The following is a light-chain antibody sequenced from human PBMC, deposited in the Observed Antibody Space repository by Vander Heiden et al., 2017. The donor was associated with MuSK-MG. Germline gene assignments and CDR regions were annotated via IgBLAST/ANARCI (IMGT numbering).Light chain of an antibody. CDR1: SSNIGAGYD. CDR3: QSYDSSLSGSV. CDR2: GNS. Sequence: QSVLTQPPSVSGAPRQRVTLSRTGSSSNIGAGYDAHWYQQLPRTAPKPLIYGNSNRPSGVPDRFSGAKSGTSASLAITGLQAEDEADYYCQSYDSSLSGSVCGGGTKLTVL. J-gene: IGLJ2*01. V-gene: IGLV1-40*01.